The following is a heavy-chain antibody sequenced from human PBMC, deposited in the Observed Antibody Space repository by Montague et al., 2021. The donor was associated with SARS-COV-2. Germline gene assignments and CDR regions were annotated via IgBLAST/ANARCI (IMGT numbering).Heavy chain of an antibody. CDR1: GGSISSRSYY. D-gene: IGHD4-23*01. Sequence: SETLSLTCTVSGGSISSRSYYWGWIRQPPGKGLEWIGSIYYSGSTYYNPSLKSRVTISVDTSKNQFSLKLSSVTAADTAVYYCARLRGDYGGTYDTFDIWGQGKRVTVSS. J-gene: IGHJ3*02. CDR3: ARLRGDYGGTYDTFDI. V-gene: IGHV4-39*01. CDR2: IYYSGST.